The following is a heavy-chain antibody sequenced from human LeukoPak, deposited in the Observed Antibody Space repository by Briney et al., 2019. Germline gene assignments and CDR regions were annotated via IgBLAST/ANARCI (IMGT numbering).Heavy chain of an antibody. Sequence: GGSLRLSCAASGFTFSSYEVNWVRQAPGKGLEWVSYISSSGSTIYYADSVKGRFTISRDNAKNSLYLQMNSLRAEDTAVYYCARENYYTSGSYSYWYFDLWGRGTLVTVSS. CDR1: GFTFSSYE. V-gene: IGHV3-48*03. CDR3: ARENYYTSGSYSYWYFDL. J-gene: IGHJ2*01. D-gene: IGHD3-10*01. CDR2: ISSSGSTI.